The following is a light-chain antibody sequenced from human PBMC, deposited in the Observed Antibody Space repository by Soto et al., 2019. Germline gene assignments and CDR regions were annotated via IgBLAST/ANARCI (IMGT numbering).Light chain of an antibody. Sequence: EIVLTQSPGTLSLSPGERATLSCRASQSVRSSHLAWYQQMPGQAPRLLIYDTSTRATGIPARFSGSGSGTDFTLTISSLEPEDFALYYCQQYGSSGTFGQGTKVDIK. CDR3: QQYGSSGT. J-gene: IGKJ1*01. CDR2: DTS. CDR1: QSVRSSH. V-gene: IGKV3-20*01.